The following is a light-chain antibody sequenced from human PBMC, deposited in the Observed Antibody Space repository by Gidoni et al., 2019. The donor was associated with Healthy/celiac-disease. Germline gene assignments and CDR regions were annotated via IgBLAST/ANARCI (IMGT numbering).Light chain of an antibody. Sequence: QSALTQPASVSGSPGQSLTISCTGTSSDVGGYNYVSWYQQHPGKAPKLMIYEVSNRPSGVSNRFSGSKSGNTASLTSSGLQAEDEADYYCSSYTSSSTLVFGGGTKLTVL. CDR2: EVS. CDR1: SSDVGGYNY. J-gene: IGLJ3*02. V-gene: IGLV2-14*01. CDR3: SSYTSSSTLV.